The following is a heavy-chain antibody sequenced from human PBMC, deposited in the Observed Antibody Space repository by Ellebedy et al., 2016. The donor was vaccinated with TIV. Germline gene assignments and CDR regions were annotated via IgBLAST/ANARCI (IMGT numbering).Heavy chain of an antibody. CDR1: GGTFSTYG. CDR3: ARDRLSADYGGGYYYHGMDV. J-gene: IGHJ6*02. D-gene: IGHD4-17*01. V-gene: IGHV1-69*13. Sequence: AASVKVSCKASGGTFSTYGISWVRQAPGQGLEWMGGIIPIFGTPNNSQKFQGRVTITADESTSTAYMELSSLRYEDTAVYYCARDRLSADYGGGYYYHGMDVWGQGTTVTVSS. CDR2: IIPIFGTP.